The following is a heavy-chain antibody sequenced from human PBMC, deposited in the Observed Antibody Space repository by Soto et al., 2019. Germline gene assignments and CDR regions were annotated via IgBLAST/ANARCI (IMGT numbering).Heavy chain of an antibody. J-gene: IGHJ4*02. Sequence: SETLSLTCAVYGGSFSGYYWSWIRQPPGKGLEWIGEINHSGSTNYNPSLKSRVTISVDTSKNQFSLKLSSVTAADTAVYYCARARYSYGYTPFEYWGQGTLVTVSS. CDR3: ARARYSYGYTPFEY. CDR2: INHSGST. V-gene: IGHV4-34*01. CDR1: GGSFSGYY. D-gene: IGHD5-18*01.